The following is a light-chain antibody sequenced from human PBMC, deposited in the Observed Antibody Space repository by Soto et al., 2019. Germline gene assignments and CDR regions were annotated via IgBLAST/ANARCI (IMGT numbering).Light chain of an antibody. J-gene: IGKJ1*01. CDR2: KAS. Sequence: DIQMTKSPSTMSGSPGNISAIACGASQTISGWLAWYQQKAGKAPNLLIYKASSLESGVPSRFSGSGSETEFTLTISSLQPDDFATYYCQQYNSYLWTFGQGTKVDIK. CDR3: QQYNSYLWT. CDR1: QTISGW. V-gene: IGKV1-5*03.